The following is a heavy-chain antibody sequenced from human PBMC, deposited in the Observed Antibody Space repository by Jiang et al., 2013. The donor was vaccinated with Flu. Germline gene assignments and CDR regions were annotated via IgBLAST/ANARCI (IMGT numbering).Heavy chain of an antibody. CDR1: GYTFTSYT. CDR3: ARAPEATSHTPVRGFDP. CDR2: INTNTGNP. D-gene: IGHD1-14*01. V-gene: IGHV7-4-1*02. Sequence: KASGYTFTSYTMNWVRQAPGQGLEWMGWINTNTGNPMYAQGFTARFVFSLDTSVSTAYLQISSLKAEDTAVYYCARAPEATSHTPVRGFDPWGQGTLVTVSS. J-gene: IGHJ5*02.